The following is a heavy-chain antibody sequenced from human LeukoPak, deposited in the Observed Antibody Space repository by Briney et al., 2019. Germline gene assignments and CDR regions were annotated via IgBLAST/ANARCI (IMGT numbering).Heavy chain of an antibody. CDR3: ARGIGIAAAGCWFDP. CDR2: INHSGST. CDR1: CGSFSGYY. D-gene: IGHD6-13*01. J-gene: IGHJ5*02. V-gene: IGHV4-34*01. Sequence: PSETLSLTCAVYCGSFSGYYWSWIRQPPGKGLEWIGEINHSGSTNYNTSLKSRVTISVDTSKNQFSLKLSSVTAADTAVYYCARGIGIAAAGCWFDPWGQGTLVTVSS.